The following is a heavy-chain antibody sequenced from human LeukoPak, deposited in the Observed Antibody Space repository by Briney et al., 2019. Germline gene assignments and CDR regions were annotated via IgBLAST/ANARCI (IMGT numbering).Heavy chain of an antibody. V-gene: IGHV4-59*01. Sequence: PSETLSLTCTVSGGSISSYYWSWIRQPPGKGLEWIGYIYYSGSTNYNPSLKSRVTISVDTSKNQFSLKLSSVTAADTAVYYCARSKDYGGNSGVANFDYWGQGTLVTVSS. CDR2: IYYSGST. CDR1: GGSISSYY. D-gene: IGHD4-23*01. J-gene: IGHJ4*02. CDR3: ARSKDYGGNSGVANFDY.